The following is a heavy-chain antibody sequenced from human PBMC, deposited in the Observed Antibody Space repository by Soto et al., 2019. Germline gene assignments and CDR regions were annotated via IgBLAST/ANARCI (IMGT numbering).Heavy chain of an antibody. D-gene: IGHD4-17*01. CDR2: IRSKANSYAT. J-gene: IGHJ4*02. CDR1: GFTFSGSA. CDR3: TRRMPTQYGDPFDY. Sequence: EVQLVESGGGLVQPGGSLKLSCAASGFTFSGSAMHWVRQASGKGLEWVGRIRSKANSYATAYAASVKGRFTISRDDSKNTAYLQMNSLKTEDTAVYYCTRRMPTQYGDPFDYWGQGTLVTVSS. V-gene: IGHV3-73*02.